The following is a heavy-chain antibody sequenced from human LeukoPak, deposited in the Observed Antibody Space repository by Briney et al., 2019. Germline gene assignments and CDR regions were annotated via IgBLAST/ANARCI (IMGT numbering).Heavy chain of an antibody. D-gene: IGHD1-7*01. J-gene: IGHJ4*02. CDR3: ARGTEGTAHFDY. Sequence: GGALRLSSAASEVTFRINETHWVRHRPGKGLEFVSGISTSGASTFYATSEKGRFTISGDNSKTTLYLQMGSLKTEAMAVYYCARGTEGTAHFDYWGQGALVTVS. CDR1: EVTFRINE. V-gene: IGHV3-64*01. CDR2: ISTSGAST.